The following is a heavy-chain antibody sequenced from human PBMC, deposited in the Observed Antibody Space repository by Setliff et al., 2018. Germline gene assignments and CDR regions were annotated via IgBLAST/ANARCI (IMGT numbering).Heavy chain of an antibody. CDR1: GGSIRDYY. J-gene: IGHJ5*02. Sequence: ETLSLTCTVSGGSIRDYYWNWIRQSPGKGLEWIGYIYYRGSTNYNSSLKSRVTISIDMSTNQFSLKLTSATAADTAIYFCAAVGIATGGGWFDPWGQGTLVTSPQ. CDR3: AAVGIATGGGWFDP. V-gene: IGHV4-59*01. D-gene: IGHD2-21*01. CDR2: IYYRGST.